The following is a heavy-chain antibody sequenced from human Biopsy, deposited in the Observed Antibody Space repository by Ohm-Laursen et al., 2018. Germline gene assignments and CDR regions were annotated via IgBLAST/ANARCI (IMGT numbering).Heavy chain of an antibody. V-gene: IGHV4-59*01. CDR1: GDSISSYY. Sequence: SETLSLTCTVSGDSISSYYWSWIRQPPGKGLQWIGYVYNTGSTDYNPSLQSRVTISVDTSKNHFSLRLRSVTPADTAIYYCASDRGYYSDRDVAGYFDLWGRGTLVTVSS. D-gene: IGHD3-22*01. CDR3: ASDRGYYSDRDVAGYFDL. J-gene: IGHJ2*01. CDR2: VYNTGST.